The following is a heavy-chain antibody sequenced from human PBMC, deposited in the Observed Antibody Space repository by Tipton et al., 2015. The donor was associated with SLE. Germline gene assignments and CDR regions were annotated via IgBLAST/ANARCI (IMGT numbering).Heavy chain of an antibody. V-gene: IGHV4-39*01. CDR1: GGSISSSSYY. CDR2: IYYSGST. CDR3: ARLDYYSYAMDV. Sequence: TLSLTCTVSGGSISSSSYYWGWIRQPPGKGLEWIGSIYYSGSTHYTPSLKSRVTMSEDMSKNQFSLNLSSVTAADTAVYYCARLDYYSYAMDVWGQGTTVTVSS. J-gene: IGHJ6*02.